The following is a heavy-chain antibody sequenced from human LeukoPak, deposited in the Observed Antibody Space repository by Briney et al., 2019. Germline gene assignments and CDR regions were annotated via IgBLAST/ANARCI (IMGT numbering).Heavy chain of an antibody. V-gene: IGHV1-69*05. Sequence: SSVKVSCKASGGTFSSYAISWVRQAPGQGLEWMGGIIPIFGTANYAQKFQGRVTITTDESTSTAYMELSSLRSEDTAVYYCARDQGITGTWKSWGQGTMVTVYS. J-gene: IGHJ3*01. CDR1: GGTFSSYA. D-gene: IGHD1-20*01. CDR3: ARDQGITGTWKS. CDR2: IIPIFGTA.